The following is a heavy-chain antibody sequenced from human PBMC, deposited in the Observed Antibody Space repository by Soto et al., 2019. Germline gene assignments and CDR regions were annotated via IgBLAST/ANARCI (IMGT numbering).Heavy chain of an antibody. Sequence: QLQLQESGPGLVKPSETLSLTCAVSGGSLSAPTYYWGWVRQPPGKGLEWIGNIHYTGSAFYNPSPKSRVTISVDTSKNQFSLRLTAVTAADTAVYYCARVRGEVDNWFDPWGRGTVVIVSS. CDR3: ARVRGEVDNWFDP. D-gene: IGHD3-10*01. CDR1: GGSLSAPTYY. J-gene: IGHJ5*02. CDR2: IHYTGSA. V-gene: IGHV4-39*01.